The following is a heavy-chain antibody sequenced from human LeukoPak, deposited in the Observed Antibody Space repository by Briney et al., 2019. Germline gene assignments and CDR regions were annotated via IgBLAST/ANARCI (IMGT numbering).Heavy chain of an antibody. Sequence: GSSVKVSCKASGGTFSSYAISWVRQAPGQGLEWMGGIIPIFGTANYAQKFQGRVTITADESTSTAYMELSSLRSEDTAVYYCARTGVRGVPTGYWGQGTLVTVSS. CDR1: GGTFSSYA. J-gene: IGHJ4*02. V-gene: IGHV1-69*01. CDR3: ARTGVRGVPTGY. D-gene: IGHD3-10*01. CDR2: IIPIFGTA.